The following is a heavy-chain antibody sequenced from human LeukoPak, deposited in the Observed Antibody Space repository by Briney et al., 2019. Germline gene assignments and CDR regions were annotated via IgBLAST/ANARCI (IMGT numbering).Heavy chain of an antibody. J-gene: IGHJ4*02. CDR3: AREAKVGASVADFDY. Sequence: GASVKVSCKASGGTFSSYAISWVRQAPGQGLEWMGGIIPIFGTANYAQKFQGRVTITADESTSTAYMELSSLRSEDTAVYYCAREAKVGASVADFDYWGQGTLVTVSS. V-gene: IGHV1-69*13. CDR1: GGTFSSYA. D-gene: IGHD1-26*01. CDR2: IIPIFGTA.